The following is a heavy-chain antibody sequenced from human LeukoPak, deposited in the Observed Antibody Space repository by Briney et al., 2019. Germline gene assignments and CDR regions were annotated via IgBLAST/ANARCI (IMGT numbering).Heavy chain of an antibody. J-gene: IGHJ6*03. V-gene: IGHV4-59*11. D-gene: IGHD5-24*01. CDR3: ARTGDGYNYYNYYYMDV. CDR1: GASISSHY. CDR2: IYYSVRT. Sequence: SQTLSLTCTVSGASISSHYWSWIRQPPGKGLEWIGYIYYSVRTNYNPSLKSRVTISVDMPNNQFSLKMSSVTAADTAVYYCARTGDGYNYYNYYYMDVWGKGTTVTVTS.